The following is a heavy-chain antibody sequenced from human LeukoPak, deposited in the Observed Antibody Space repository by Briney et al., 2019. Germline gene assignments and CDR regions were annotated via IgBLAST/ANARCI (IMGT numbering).Heavy chain of an antibody. CDR1: GFTFSHYW. V-gene: IGHV3-21*01. D-gene: IGHD3-10*01. J-gene: IGHJ4*02. CDR3: ATLYHGETDY. CDR2: ISSSSSYI. Sequence: GGSLRLSCAASGFTFSHYWMTWVRQAPGKGREWVSSISSSSSYIYYADSVKGRFTISRDNAKNSLYLQMNSLRAEDTAVYYCATLYHGETDYWGQGTLVTVSS.